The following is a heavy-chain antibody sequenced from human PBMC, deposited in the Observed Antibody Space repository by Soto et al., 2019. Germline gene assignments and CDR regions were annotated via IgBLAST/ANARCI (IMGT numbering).Heavy chain of an antibody. V-gene: IGHV3-30-3*01. CDR2: ISYDGSNK. CDR3: ARDAYPYDFWCGYYLDY. CDR1: GFTFSSYA. J-gene: IGHJ4*02. Sequence: PGGSLRLSCAASGFTFSSYAMHWVRQAPGKGLEWVAVISYDGSNKYYADSVKGRFTISRDNSKNTLYLQMNSLRDEDTAVYYCARDAYPYDFWCGYYLDYWGQGTLVTVSS. D-gene: IGHD3-3*01.